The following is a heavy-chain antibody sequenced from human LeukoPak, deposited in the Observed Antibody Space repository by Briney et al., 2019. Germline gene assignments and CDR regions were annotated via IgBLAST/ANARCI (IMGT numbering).Heavy chain of an antibody. CDR2: IHSGGST. Sequence: GGSLRLSCAASGFTVSSNYMSWVRQAPGKGLQGVSVIHSGGSTYYADSVKGRFTISRDNSKNTVYLQMNSLRAENTAVYYCARDGPRAGRGVIFDDWGQGTLVTVSS. V-gene: IGHV3-66*01. CDR3: ARDGPRAGRGVIFDD. J-gene: IGHJ4*02. D-gene: IGHD3-10*01. CDR1: GFTVSSNY.